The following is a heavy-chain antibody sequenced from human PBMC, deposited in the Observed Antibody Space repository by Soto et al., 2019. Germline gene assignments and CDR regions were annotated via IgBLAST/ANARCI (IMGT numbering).Heavy chain of an antibody. CDR3: VRDRYYGSGSLSEN. CDR1: GFVFSDHD. CDR2: IGVAGDT. D-gene: IGHD3-10*01. V-gene: IGHV3-13*01. Sequence: EVHLVESGGGLVQPGGSLRLSCAASGFVFSDHDMHWVRQVPGKGLEWVSEIGVAGDTYYPDSVKGRFTISRENARNSLYLHMTSLRAGDTAIYYCVRDRYYGSGSLSENWGQGTPVTVSS. J-gene: IGHJ4*02.